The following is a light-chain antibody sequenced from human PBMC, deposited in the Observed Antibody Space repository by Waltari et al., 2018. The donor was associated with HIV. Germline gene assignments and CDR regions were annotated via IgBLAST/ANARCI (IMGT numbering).Light chain of an antibody. Sequence: EIVFTQSPGPLSLSPGERATLSCRASQSLPSNSLAWYQQKRGQAPRLLIYGASSRATGIPDGFSGSGSGTDFTLTVSRLEPEDFAVYFCHQYGSSPQTFGQGTKVDIK. CDR3: HQYGSSPQT. CDR1: QSLPSNS. CDR2: GAS. V-gene: IGKV3-20*01. J-gene: IGKJ1*01.